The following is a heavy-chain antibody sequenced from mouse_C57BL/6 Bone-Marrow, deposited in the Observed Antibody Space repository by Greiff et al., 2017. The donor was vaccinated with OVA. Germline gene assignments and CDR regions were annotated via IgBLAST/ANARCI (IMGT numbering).Heavy chain of an antibody. D-gene: IGHD2-4*01. Sequence: VQLKESGPELVKPGASVKISCKASGYSFTGYYMNWVKQSPAKSLEWIGEINPSTGGTTYNQKFQAKATLTVDKSSSTAYMLLKSLSSEDSAVYYCARTYDYEFAYWGQGTLVTVSA. CDR2: INPSTGGT. J-gene: IGHJ3*01. V-gene: IGHV1-42*01. CDR1: GYSFTGYY. CDR3: ARTYDYEFAY.